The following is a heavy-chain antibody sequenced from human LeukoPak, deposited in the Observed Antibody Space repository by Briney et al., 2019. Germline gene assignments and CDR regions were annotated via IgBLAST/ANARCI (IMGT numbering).Heavy chain of an antibody. CDR2: INPNSGGT. V-gene: IGHV1-2*06. CDR1: GYTFTGYY. CDR3: ARCRDSSGWYGGWHFDY. D-gene: IGHD6-19*01. Sequence: ASVKVSCKASGYTFTGYYMHWVRQAPGQGLEWMGRINPNSGGTNYAQKFQGRVTMTRDTSISTAYMELSRLRSDDTAVYYCARCRDSSGWYGGWHFDYWGQGTLVTVSS. J-gene: IGHJ4*02.